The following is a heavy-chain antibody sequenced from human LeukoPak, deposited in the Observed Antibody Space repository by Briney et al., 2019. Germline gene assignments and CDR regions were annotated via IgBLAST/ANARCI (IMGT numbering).Heavy chain of an antibody. CDR1: GFTFSSYG. CDR2: ISYDGSNK. Sequence: GGSLRLSCAASGFTFSSYGMHWVRQAPGKGLEWVAVISYDGSNKYYADSVKGRFTISRDNSKNTLYLQMNSLRAEDTAVYYCAKAWRKAAAGMDVDYWGQGTLVTVPS. CDR3: AKAWRKAAAGMDVDY. J-gene: IGHJ4*02. V-gene: IGHV3-30*18. D-gene: IGHD6-13*01.